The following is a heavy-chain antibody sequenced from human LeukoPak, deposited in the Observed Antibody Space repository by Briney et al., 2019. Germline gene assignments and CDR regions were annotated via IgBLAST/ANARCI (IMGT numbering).Heavy chain of an antibody. CDR2: ISSSSSYI. D-gene: IGHD3-16*01. Sequence: PGGSLRLSCAASGFTFSSYSMNWVRQAPGKGLEWVSSISSSSSYIYYADSVKGRSTISRDNAKNSLYLQMNSLRAEDTAVYYCARDLGPRWYFDLWGRGTLVTVSS. CDR1: GFTFSSYS. CDR3: ARDLGPRWYFDL. J-gene: IGHJ2*01. V-gene: IGHV3-21*04.